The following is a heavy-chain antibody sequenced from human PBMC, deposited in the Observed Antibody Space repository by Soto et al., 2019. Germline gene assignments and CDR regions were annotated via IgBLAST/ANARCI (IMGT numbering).Heavy chain of an antibody. J-gene: IGHJ4*02. D-gene: IGHD3-16*01. V-gene: IGHV3-23*01. Sequence: VQLLESGGGLVQPGGSLRLSCVASGFTFSTYAMSWVRQAPGKGLEWVSAISGSGDSTFYADSVKGRFTISRDNSKNTLYLQMTTLRAEDTALYHCAKDHWGSYSGQGTLVTVSS. CDR2: ISGSGDST. CDR1: GFTFSTYA. CDR3: AKDHWGSY.